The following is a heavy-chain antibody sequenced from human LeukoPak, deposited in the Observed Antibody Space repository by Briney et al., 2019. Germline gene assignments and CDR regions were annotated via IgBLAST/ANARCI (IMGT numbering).Heavy chain of an antibody. D-gene: IGHD3-22*01. Sequence: ASVKVSCKASGYTFTSYYMHWVRQAPGQGLEWMGWISAYNGNTNYAQKLQGRVTMTTDTSTSTAYMELRSLRSDDTAVYYCARAAYYYDSSGYSNWFDPWGQGTLVTVSS. CDR3: ARAAYYYDSSGYSNWFDP. J-gene: IGHJ5*02. V-gene: IGHV1-18*04. CDR1: GYTFTSYY. CDR2: ISAYNGNT.